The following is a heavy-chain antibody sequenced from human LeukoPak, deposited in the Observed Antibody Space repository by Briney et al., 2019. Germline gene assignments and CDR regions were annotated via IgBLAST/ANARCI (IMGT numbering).Heavy chain of an antibody. J-gene: IGHJ4*02. D-gene: IGHD3-22*01. CDR2: IYYSGST. CDR3: ASISYYYDSSGYLFDY. Sequence: SETLSLTCTVSGGSISSYYWSWIRQPPGKGLEWIGYIYYSGSTNYNPSLKSRVTISVDASKNQFSLKLSSVTAADTAVYYCASISYYYDSSGYLFDYWGQGTLVTVSS. V-gene: IGHV4-59*08. CDR1: GGSISSYY.